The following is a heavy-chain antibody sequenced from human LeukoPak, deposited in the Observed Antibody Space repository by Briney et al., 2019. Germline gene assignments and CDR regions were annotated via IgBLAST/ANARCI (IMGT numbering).Heavy chain of an antibody. Sequence: PGGSLRLSCAASGFTFSSYGMHWVRQAPAKGLEWVAVIWYDGSNKYYAASVKGRFTISRDNSKNTLYLQMNSLRAEDTAVYYCAKDHRRYSSSWLPFDYWGQGTLVTVSS. D-gene: IGHD6-13*01. V-gene: IGHV3-33*06. CDR3: AKDHRRYSSSWLPFDY. CDR2: IWYDGSNK. J-gene: IGHJ4*02. CDR1: GFTFSSYG.